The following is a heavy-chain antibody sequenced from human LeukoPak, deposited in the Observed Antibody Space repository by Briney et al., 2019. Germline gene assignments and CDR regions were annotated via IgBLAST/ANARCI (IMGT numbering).Heavy chain of an antibody. D-gene: IGHD3-3*01. CDR1: GYSFTSYW. J-gene: IGHJ6*02. V-gene: IGHV5-51*01. CDR3: ARLRYYDFWSGYMVPYGMDV. Sequence: GESLKISCKGSGYSFTSYWIGWVRQMPGKGLGWMGIIYPGDSDTRYSPSFQGQVTISADKSISTAYLQWSSLKASDTAMYYCARLRYYDFWSGYMVPYGMDVWGQGTTVTVSS. CDR2: IYPGDSDT.